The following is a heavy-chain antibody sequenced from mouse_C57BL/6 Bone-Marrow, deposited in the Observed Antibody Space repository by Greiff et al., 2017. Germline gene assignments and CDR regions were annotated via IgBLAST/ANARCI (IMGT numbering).Heavy chain of an antibody. J-gene: IGHJ1*03. D-gene: IGHD4-1*02. V-gene: IGHV5-6*01. CDR1: GFTFSSYG. CDR3: ARTTYVYWYFDV. Sequence: EVKLMESGGDLVKPGGSLKLSCAASGFTFSSYGMSWVRQTPDKRLEWVATISSGGSYTYYPDSVKGRFTISRDNAKNTLYLQMSSLKSEDTAMYYCARTTYVYWYFDVWGTGTTVTVSS. CDR2: ISSGGSYT.